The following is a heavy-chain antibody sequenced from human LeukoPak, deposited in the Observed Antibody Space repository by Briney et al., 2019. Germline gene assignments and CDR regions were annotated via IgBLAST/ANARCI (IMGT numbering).Heavy chain of an antibody. V-gene: IGHV3-49*04. Sequence: PGGSLRLSCTASGFTFGDYAMSWVRQAPGKGLEWVGYIRSKAYGGTTEYAASVKGRFTISRDDSESIAYLQMNSLKTEDTAVYYCTRSTYDILTGYQIDYWGQGTLVTVSS. CDR1: GFTFGDYA. CDR2: IRSKAYGGTT. J-gene: IGHJ4*02. CDR3: TRSTYDILTGYQIDY. D-gene: IGHD3-9*01.